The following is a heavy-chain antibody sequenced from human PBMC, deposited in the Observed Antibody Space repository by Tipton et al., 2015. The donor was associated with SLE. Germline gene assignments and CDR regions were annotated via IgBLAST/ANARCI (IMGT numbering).Heavy chain of an antibody. CDR2: MSYDGSNK. Sequence: SLRLSCAASGFTFSSYAMHWVRQAPGKGLEWVAVMSYDGSNKYYADSVKGRFTISRDNSKNTLYLHMNSLRAEDTAVYYCARGGSRRVTAGSFDYWYFDLWGRGSLVTVSS. CDR3: ARGGSRRVTAGSFDYWYFDL. CDR1: GFTFSSYA. J-gene: IGHJ2*01. V-gene: IGHV3-30*04. D-gene: IGHD2-21*02.